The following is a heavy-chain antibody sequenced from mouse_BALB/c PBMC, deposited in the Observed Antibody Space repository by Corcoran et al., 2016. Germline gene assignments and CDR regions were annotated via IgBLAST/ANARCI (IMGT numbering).Heavy chain of an antibody. V-gene: IGHV9-3-1*01. CDR1: GYTFTNYG. CDR2: INTYTGEP. J-gene: IGHJ4*01. CDR3: ARSSGSTYAMDY. D-gene: IGHD1-1*01. Sequence: QIQLVQSGPELKKPGETVKISCKASGYTFTNYGMNWVKQAPGKGLKWMGWINTYTGEPTYADDFKGRFAFSLETSASTAYLQINNLKNEDTATYFCARSSGSTYAMDYWGQGTSVTVSS.